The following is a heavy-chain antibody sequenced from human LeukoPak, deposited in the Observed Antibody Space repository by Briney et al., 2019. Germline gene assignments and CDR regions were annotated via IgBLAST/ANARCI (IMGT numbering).Heavy chain of an antibody. V-gene: IGHV3-30*02. CDR1: GFTFSSYG. J-gene: IGHJ3*02. CDR3: AKDRVPTFADASDI. CDR2: IRYDGSNK. D-gene: IGHD3-16*01. Sequence: PGGSLRLSCAASGFTFSSYGMHWVRQAPGKGLEWVAFIRYDGSNKYYADSVKGRFTISRDNSKNTLYLQMNSLRAEDTAVYYCAKDRVPTFADASDIWGQGTMVTVSS.